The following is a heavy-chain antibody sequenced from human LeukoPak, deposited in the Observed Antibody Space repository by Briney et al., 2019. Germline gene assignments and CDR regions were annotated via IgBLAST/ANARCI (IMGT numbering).Heavy chain of an antibody. CDR1: GYTFTSYA. CDR2: INTNTGNP. V-gene: IGHV7-4-1*02. Sequence: ASVKVSCKASGYTFTSYAMNWVRQAPGQGLEWMGWINTNTGNPTYAQGFTGRFVFSLDTSVSTAYLQISSLKAEDTAVYYCARGRTNRYGRIVGAIYYYYMDVWGKGTTVTVSS. J-gene: IGHJ6*03. D-gene: IGHD1-26*01. CDR3: ARGRTNRYGRIVGAIYYYYMDV.